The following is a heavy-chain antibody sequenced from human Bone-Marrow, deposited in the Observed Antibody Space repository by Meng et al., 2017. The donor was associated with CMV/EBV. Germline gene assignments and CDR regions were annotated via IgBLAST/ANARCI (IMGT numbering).Heavy chain of an antibody. D-gene: IGHD3-3*01. CDR3: ARRGRAERSGYSYFDY. Sequence: SETLSLTCTVSGGSISSTNYYWGWIRQPPGKGLEWIGSMSYSGTTYYNPSLESRVTISLDASNNQFSLRLSSVTAADTAVYYCARRGRAERSGYSYFDYWGQGKLVTVSS. CDR1: GGSISSTNYY. J-gene: IGHJ4*02. CDR2: MSYSGTT. V-gene: IGHV4-39*07.